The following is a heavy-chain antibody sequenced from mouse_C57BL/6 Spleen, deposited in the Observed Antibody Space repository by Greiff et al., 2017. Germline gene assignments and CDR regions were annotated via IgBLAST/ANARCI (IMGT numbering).Heavy chain of an antibody. CDR3: AREGGYYYGSSLFDY. J-gene: IGHJ2*01. D-gene: IGHD1-1*01. CDR2: INPSNGGT. CDR1: GYTFTSYW. Sequence: VQLQQPGTELVKPGASVKLSCKASGYTFTSYWMHWVKQRPGQGLEWIGNINPSNGGTNYNEKFKSKATLTVDKSSSTAYMQRSSQTSEDSAVYYCAREGGYYYGSSLFDYWGKGTTLTVSS. V-gene: IGHV1-53*01.